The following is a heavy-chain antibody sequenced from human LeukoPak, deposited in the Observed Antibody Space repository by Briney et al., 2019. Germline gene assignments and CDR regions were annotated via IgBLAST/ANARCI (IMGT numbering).Heavy chain of an antibody. D-gene: IGHD5-12*01. V-gene: IGHV1-2*02. CDR3: ATEGAVVATTPFDYYFDY. CDR2: INPNSGGT. J-gene: IGHJ4*02. CDR1: GYTFTGYY. Sequence: ASVKVSCKASGYTFTGYYIHWVRQAPGQGLEWMGWINPNSGGTNSAQNFQGRVTMTRDTSISTAYMELSSLRSEDTAVYYCATEGAVVATTPFDYYFDYWGQGTLVTVSS.